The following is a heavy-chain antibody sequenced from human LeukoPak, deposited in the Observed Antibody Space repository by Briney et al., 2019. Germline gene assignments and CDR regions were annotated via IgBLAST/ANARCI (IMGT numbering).Heavy chain of an antibody. J-gene: IGHJ4*02. V-gene: IGHV3-7*01. D-gene: IGHD4/OR15-4a*01. CDR2: IKQDGNEK. CDR3: ARDTLGEGEDANYAVYYFDY. CDR1: GFTVSSNE. Sequence: PGGSLRLSCAASGFTVSSNEMSWVRQAPGKGLEWVANIKQDGNEKYYADSVKGRFTISRDNGKNSLDLQMNSLRADDTAFYYCARDTLGEGEDANYAVYYFDYWGQGTVVTVSS.